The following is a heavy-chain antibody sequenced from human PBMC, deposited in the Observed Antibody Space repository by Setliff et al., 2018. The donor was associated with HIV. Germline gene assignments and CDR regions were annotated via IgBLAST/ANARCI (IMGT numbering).Heavy chain of an antibody. CDR2: IYPGDSDT. CDR1: GYSFTNYL. J-gene: IGHJ3*01. Sequence: RGESLKISCKGSGYSFTNYLIGWVRQMPGKGLEWMGIIYPGDSDTSYSPSFRGQVTISADKSINAAYQQWSSLKASDTAMYYWASWELQTGRGAFDVWGQGTMVT. CDR3: ASWELQTGRGAFDV. V-gene: IGHV5-51*01. D-gene: IGHD1-7*01.